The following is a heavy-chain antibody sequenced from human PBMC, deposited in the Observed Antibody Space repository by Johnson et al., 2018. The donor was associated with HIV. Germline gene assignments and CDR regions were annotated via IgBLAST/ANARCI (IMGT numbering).Heavy chain of an antibody. D-gene: IGHD3-16*01. J-gene: IGHJ3*02. CDR3: ASRQIWVTRGAFDI. Sequence: VQLVESGGGLVKPGGSLRLSCAASGFTFSDYYMSWIRQAPGKGLEWVSYISSSGSTIYYADSVKGRFTISRDNAKNSLYLQLNSLRAEDTAVYSCASRQIWVTRGAFDIWGQGTMVTVSS. CDR1: GFTFSDYY. CDR2: ISSSGSTI. V-gene: IGHV3-11*04.